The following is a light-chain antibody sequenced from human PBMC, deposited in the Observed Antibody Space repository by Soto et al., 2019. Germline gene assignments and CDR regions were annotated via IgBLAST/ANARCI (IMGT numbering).Light chain of an antibody. Sequence: EVVMTQSPATLSVSPGERAPLSCRASQSVRSNLAWYQQKPGQAPRLLIYGASNRVSGIPATFSGSGSGTEFTLTISSLQSEDFAVYYCQQYSNWPAITFGQGTRLEIK. CDR3: QQYSNWPAIT. V-gene: IGKV3D-15*01. CDR1: QSVRSN. CDR2: GAS. J-gene: IGKJ5*01.